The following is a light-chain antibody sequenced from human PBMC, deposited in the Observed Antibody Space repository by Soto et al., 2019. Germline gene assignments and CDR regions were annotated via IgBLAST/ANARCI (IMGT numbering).Light chain of an antibody. Sequence: EIVMTQSPATLSVSPGERATLSCRASQSVGSNLAWYQQRPGQAPRLLIHSASTRATDIPARFSGSGSGTEFALTVSSLQSEDFAIYYCQQYYYWPTFGQGTKVDIK. J-gene: IGKJ1*01. CDR1: QSVGSN. CDR2: SAS. V-gene: IGKV3-15*01. CDR3: QQYYYWPT.